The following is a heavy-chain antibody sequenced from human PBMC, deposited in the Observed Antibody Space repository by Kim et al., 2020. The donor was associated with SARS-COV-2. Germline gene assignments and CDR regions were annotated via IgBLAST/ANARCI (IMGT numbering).Heavy chain of an antibody. CDR2: IYHSGST. CDR3: ARDGPAIAVAGTPGGAFDI. V-gene: IGHV4-4*02. CDR1: GGSISSSNW. J-gene: IGHJ3*02. Sequence: SETLSLTCAVSGGSISSSNWWSWVRQPPGKGLEWIGEIYHSGSTNYNPSLKSRVTISVDKSKNQFSLKLSSVTAADTAVYYCARDGPAIAVAGTPGGAFDIWGQGTMVTVSS. D-gene: IGHD6-19*01.